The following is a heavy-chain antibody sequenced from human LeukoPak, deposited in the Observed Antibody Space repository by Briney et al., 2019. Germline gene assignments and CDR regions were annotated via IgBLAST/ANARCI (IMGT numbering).Heavy chain of an antibody. D-gene: IGHD3-22*01. CDR3: AKAGHFDSDGFTLQY. CDR1: GFTFSNYA. V-gene: IGHV3-23*01. CDR2: ISGGGGRT. Sequence: PGRSLRLSCAASGFTFSNYASSWVRQAPGKGLEWVSAISGGGGRTYSADSVKGRFTISRDNSKNTLYLQMNSLRAEHTAVYYCAKAGHFDSDGFTLQYWGQGTLVTVSS. J-gene: IGHJ1*01.